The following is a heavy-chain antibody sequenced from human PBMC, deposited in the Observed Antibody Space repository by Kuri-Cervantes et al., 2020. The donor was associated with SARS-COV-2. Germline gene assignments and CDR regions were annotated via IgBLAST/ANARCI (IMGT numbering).Heavy chain of an antibody. D-gene: IGHD2-21*01. CDR1: GFTLSSYA. V-gene: IGHV3-30-3*01. J-gene: IGHJ4*02. Sequence: LSLTCAASGFTLSSYAIHWVRQAPGKGLEWVAVISYDGSNKDYTASGKGRFTISRDNSQNTLYLQMKSLRTEDTALYYCARDRVGVHDSWGQGTLVTVSS. CDR2: ISYDGSNK. CDR3: ARDRVGVHDS.